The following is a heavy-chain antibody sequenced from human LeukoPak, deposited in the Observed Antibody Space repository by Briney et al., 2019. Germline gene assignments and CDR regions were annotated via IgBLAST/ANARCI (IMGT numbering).Heavy chain of an antibody. Sequence: PGGSPRLSCAASGFTFSSYWMHWVRQVPGKGLVWVSHINSDGSSTTYADSVKGRFAISRDNAKNTLYLHMNSLRAEDTAVYYCARDRYYTFDYWGQGSLVTVSS. CDR2: INSDGSST. D-gene: IGHD3-22*01. CDR1: GFTFSSYW. CDR3: ARDRYYTFDY. J-gene: IGHJ4*02. V-gene: IGHV3-74*01.